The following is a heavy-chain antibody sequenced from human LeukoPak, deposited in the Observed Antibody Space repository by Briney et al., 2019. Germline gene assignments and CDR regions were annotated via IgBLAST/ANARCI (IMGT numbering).Heavy chain of an antibody. J-gene: IGHJ3*02. D-gene: IGHD3-10*01. CDR1: GFIFSSYS. V-gene: IGHV3-21*04. CDR3: AKDYGFRVLFFTPRNAFDI. CDR2: IRSSWSYI. Sequence: GGSLRLSCAVSGFIFSSYSMNWVRQAPGKGLEWVSSIRSSWSYIYYADSVKGRFTISRDNATHSLSLQMDSLRAEDTAVYYCAKDYGFRVLFFTPRNAFDIWGQGTMVTVSS.